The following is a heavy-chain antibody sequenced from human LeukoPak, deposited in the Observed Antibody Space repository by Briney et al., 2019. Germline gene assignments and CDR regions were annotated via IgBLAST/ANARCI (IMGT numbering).Heavy chain of an antibody. J-gene: IGHJ6*03. CDR3: ARARYREINYAYAGGFYYMDV. V-gene: IGHV4-39*07. CDR2: IYYSGST. CDR1: GGSLSSSSYY. D-gene: IGHD1-26*01. Sequence: SETLSLTCTVSGGSLSSSSYYWGWTRQPPGKGLEWIGRIYYSGSTNSHPSLKSRFPISVDMPKPQFYLELSSVTAADTAVYYCARARYREINYAYAGGFYYMDVWGKGTTVTGSS.